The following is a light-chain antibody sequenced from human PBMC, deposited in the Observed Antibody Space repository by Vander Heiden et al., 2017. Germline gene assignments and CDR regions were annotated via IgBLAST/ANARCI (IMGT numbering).Light chain of an antibody. CDR2: MIN. V-gene: IGLV8-61*01. CDR1: SGPVSSTYY. Sequence: QTVVTQEPSFSVSPGGTVTLPCGLSSGPVSSTYYPSWYQPTPGPAPPTAIYMINTRSSGVPVRFSGSILGNTAALTIPGAQADDESDYYCVPYMGSDILVCGGGTKLTVL. CDR3: VPYMGSDILV. J-gene: IGLJ3*02.